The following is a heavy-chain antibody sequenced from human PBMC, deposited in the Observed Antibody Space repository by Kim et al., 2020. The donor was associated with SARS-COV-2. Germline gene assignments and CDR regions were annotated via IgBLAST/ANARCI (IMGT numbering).Heavy chain of an antibody. CDR1: GFTFGDYA. CDR2: ISWNSGSI. Sequence: GGSLRLSCAASGFTFGDYAMHWVRQAPGKGLEWVSGISWNSGSIGYADSVKGRFTISRDNAKNSLYLQMNSLRAEDTALYYCAKDIEAGLRVHGNYYYGMDVWGQGTTVTVSS. D-gene: IGHD3-16*01. CDR3: AKDIEAGLRVHGNYYYGMDV. V-gene: IGHV3-9*01. J-gene: IGHJ6*02.